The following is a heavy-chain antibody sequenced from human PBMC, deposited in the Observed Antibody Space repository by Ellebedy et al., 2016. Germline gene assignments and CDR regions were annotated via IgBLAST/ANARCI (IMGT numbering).Heavy chain of an antibody. CDR3: ARVTQSQYGDYDADLDY. J-gene: IGHJ4*02. CDR2: ISAYNGNT. D-gene: IGHD4-17*01. V-gene: IGHV1-18*01. Sequence: ASVKVSCXASGYTFTSYGISWVRQAPGQGLEWMGWISAYNGNTNYAQKLQGRVTMTTDTSTSTAYMELRSLRSDDTAVYYCARVTQSQYGDYDADLDYWGQGTLVTVSS. CDR1: GYTFTSYG.